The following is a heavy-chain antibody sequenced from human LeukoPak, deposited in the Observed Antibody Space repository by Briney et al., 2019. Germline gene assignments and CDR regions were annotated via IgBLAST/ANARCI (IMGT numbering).Heavy chain of an antibody. CDR2: INPNSGGT. J-gene: IGHJ5*02. CDR3: AVFDIVVVPAAQNWFDP. V-gene: IGHV1-2*02. D-gene: IGHD2-2*01. CDR1: GYTFTGYY. Sequence: ASVKVPCKASGYTFTGYYMHWVRQAPGQGLEWMGWINPNSGGTNYAQKFQGRVTMTRDTSVSTAYMELSRLRSDDTAVYYCAVFDIVVVPAAQNWFDPWGQGTLVTVSS.